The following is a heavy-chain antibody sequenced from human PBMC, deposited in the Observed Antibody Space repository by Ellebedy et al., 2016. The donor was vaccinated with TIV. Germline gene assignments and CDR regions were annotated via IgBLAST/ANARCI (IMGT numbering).Heavy chain of an antibody. CDR3: ARSVRSSWIDY. CDR2: INPNSGGT. D-gene: IGHD6-13*01. J-gene: IGHJ4*02. Sequence: ASVKVSXXASGYTFTGYYMHWVRQAPGQGLEWMGWINPNSGGTNYAQKFQGRVTMTRDTSISTAYMELSRLRSEDTAVYYCARSVRSSWIDYWGQGTLVTVSS. CDR1: GYTFTGYY. V-gene: IGHV1-2*02.